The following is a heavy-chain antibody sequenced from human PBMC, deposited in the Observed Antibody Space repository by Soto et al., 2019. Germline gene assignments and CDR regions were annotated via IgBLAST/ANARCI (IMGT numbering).Heavy chain of an antibody. CDR1: GYTFTSYD. CDR2: MNPNSGNT. Sequence: ASVKVSCKASGYTFTSYDINWVRQATGQGREWMGWMNPNSGNTGYAQKFQGRVTMTRNTSISTAYMELSSLRSEDTAVYYCAISPPIFGVVIALNYYYYGMDVWGQGTTVTVSS. CDR3: AISPPIFGVVIALNYYYYGMDV. D-gene: IGHD3-3*01. V-gene: IGHV1-8*01. J-gene: IGHJ6*02.